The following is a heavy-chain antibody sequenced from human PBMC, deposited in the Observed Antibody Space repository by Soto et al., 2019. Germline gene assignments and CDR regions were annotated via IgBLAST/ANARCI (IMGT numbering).Heavy chain of an antibody. D-gene: IGHD6-19*01. Sequence: PSETLSLTCTVSGGSISSYYRSWIRQPPGKGLEWIGYIYYSGSTNYNPSLKSRVTISVDTSKNQFSLQLNSVTPEDTAVYYCAREKGSGWPPNWFDPWGQGTLVTVSS. CDR3: AREKGSGWPPNWFDP. V-gene: IGHV4-59*12. CDR2: IYYSGST. CDR1: GGSISSYY. J-gene: IGHJ5*02.